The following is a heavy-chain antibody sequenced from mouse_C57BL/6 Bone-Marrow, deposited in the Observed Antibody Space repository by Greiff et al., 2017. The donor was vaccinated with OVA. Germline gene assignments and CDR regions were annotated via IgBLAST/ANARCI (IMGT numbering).Heavy chain of an antibody. D-gene: IGHD4-1*01. J-gene: IGHJ1*03. CDR1: GFTFSDYY. CDR3: ARDELGLWYFDV. Sequence: EVKLVESAGGFVQPGSSIKLSCTASGFTFSDYYMAWVRQVPEKGLEWVANINYDGSSTYYLDSLKSRFIISRDNAKNILYLQMSSLKSEDTATYYCARDELGLWYFDVWGTGTTVTVSS. CDR2: INYDGSST. V-gene: IGHV5-16*01.